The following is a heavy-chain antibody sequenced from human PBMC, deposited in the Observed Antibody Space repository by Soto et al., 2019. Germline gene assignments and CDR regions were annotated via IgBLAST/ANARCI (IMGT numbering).Heavy chain of an antibody. Sequence: GASVKVSCKASGYTFTSYGISWVRQAPGQGLEWMGWISAYNGNTNYAQKLQGRVTMTTDTSTSTAYMELRSLRSDDTAVYYCARDGFGGATLSYYYGMDVWGQGTTVTVSS. J-gene: IGHJ6*02. CDR2: ISAYNGNT. V-gene: IGHV1-18*01. CDR3: ARDGFGGATLSYYYGMDV. D-gene: IGHD3-16*01. CDR1: GYTFTSYG.